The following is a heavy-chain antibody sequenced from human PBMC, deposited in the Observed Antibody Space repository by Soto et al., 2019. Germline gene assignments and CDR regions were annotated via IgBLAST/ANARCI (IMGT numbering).Heavy chain of an antibody. CDR3: ARTGAPRLSSWSTIDY. CDR2: IDWDDDK. V-gene: IGHV2-70*11. Sequence: GSGPTLVNPTQTLTLTCTFSGFSLSTSGMCVSWIRQPPGKALEWLARIDWDDDKYYSTSLKTRLTISKDTSKNQVVLTMTNMDPVDTATYYCARTGAPRLSSWSTIDYWGQGTLVTVSS. CDR1: GFSLSTSGMC. J-gene: IGHJ4*02. D-gene: IGHD6-13*01.